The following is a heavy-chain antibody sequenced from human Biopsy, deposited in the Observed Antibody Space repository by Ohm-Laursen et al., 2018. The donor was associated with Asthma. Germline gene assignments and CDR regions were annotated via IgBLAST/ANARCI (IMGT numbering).Heavy chain of an antibody. CDR3: VRDGTDDAFDI. CDR2: ISKDASTQ. D-gene: IGHD1-1*01. Sequence: SLRLSCTASGFSFSNFAIHWVRQAPGKGLEWVGVISKDASTQDYADSVKGRFTMARDNSKNTLDLKMNSLREEDTAVYYCVRDGTDDAFDIWGQGTVVSVSS. CDR1: GFSFSNFA. J-gene: IGHJ3*02. V-gene: IGHV3-30*01.